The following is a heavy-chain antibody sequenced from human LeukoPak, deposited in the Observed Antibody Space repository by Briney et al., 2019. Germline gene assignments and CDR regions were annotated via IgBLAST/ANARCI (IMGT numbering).Heavy chain of an antibody. V-gene: IGHV3-30*04. Sequence: GGSLRLSCAASGFTFTTFPMHWVRQPPGKGLEWVAVISYDGTDKYYADSVKGRFTISRDNSKSTLYLQMNSLRDEDTAVYYCANGIYGDYVPQFDYWGQGTLVTVSS. CDR1: GFTFTTFP. CDR2: ISYDGTDK. D-gene: IGHD4-17*01. CDR3: ANGIYGDYVPQFDY. J-gene: IGHJ4*02.